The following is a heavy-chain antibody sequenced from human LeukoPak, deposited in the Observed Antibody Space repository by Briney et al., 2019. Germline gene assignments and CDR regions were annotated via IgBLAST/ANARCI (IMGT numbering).Heavy chain of an antibody. Sequence: SETLSLTCTLYGGSFNDSYWTWIRQPPGKGLEWIGEINHSGGTDYNPALRSRVTISVDPSKNQLSLQLRSMTAADTGVYYCARVSGIMISLGGVISYFDYWSQGTLVTVSS. J-gene: IGHJ4*02. V-gene: IGHV4-34*01. CDR3: ARVSGIMISLGGVISYFDY. CDR1: GGSFNDSY. D-gene: IGHD3-16*02. CDR2: INHSGGT.